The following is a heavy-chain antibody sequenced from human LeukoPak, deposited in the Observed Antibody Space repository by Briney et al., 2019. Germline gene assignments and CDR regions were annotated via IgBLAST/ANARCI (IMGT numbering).Heavy chain of an antibody. CDR1: GFTVSSNY. D-gene: IGHD2-21*01. Sequence: PGGSLRLSCAASGFTVSSNYMSWVRQAPGKGLEWVSVIYSGGSTNYADSVKGRFTIPRDNSKNTLYLQMNSLRVEDTAVYYCARGGGAEAFDIWGQGTMVTVSS. V-gene: IGHV3-66*01. CDR2: IYSGGST. CDR3: ARGGGAEAFDI. J-gene: IGHJ3*02.